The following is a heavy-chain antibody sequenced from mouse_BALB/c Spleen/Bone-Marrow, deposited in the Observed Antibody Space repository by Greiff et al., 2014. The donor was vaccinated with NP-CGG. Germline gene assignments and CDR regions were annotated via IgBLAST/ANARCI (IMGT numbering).Heavy chain of an antibody. CDR2: INPYNGAT. CDR3: ARRWSGAMDY. D-gene: IGHD2-3*01. CDR1: GYSFTACF. V-gene: IGHV1-37*01. Sequence: EVQLQESGPELVKPGASMKTSCKASGYSFTACFIHWIKQSHVKSLEWIGRINPYNGATTYNQNFNDKASLTVDKSSSTAYMELHSLTPEDSAVYYCARRWSGAMDYWGQGTSVTVSS. J-gene: IGHJ4*01.